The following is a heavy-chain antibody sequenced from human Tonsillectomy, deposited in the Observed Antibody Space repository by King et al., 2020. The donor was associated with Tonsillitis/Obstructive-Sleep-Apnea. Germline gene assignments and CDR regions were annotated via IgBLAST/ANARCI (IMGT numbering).Heavy chain of an antibody. CDR2: IKSDGSST. V-gene: IGHV3-74*01. Sequence: VQLVESGGGLVQPGGSLRLSCAASGFSISNYWMYWVRQAPGKGLVWVSRIKSDGSSTTYADSVKGRFTISRDNAKNTLYLQMISLRAEDTAVYYCARGGPQCSTDYWGQGTLVTVSS. D-gene: IGHD2-15*01. J-gene: IGHJ4*02. CDR1: GFSISNYW. CDR3: ARGGPQCSTDY.